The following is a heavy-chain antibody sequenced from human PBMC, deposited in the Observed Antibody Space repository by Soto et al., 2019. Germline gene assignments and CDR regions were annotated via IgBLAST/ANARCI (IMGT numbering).Heavy chain of an antibody. V-gene: IGHV3-64*01. J-gene: IGHJ4*02. D-gene: IGHD1-7*01. CDR3: VRRVSGNYDY. CDR2: ISSNGGTT. Sequence: EVQLAESGGGMVQPGGSLRLSCVATGFTFSSYDMHWVRQAPGKGLEYVSSISSNGGTTYYGNSVKGRFTISRDNSKNTLYLKMGSLRDADMAVYYCVRRVSGNYDYWGQGTLVTVSS. CDR1: GFTFSSYD.